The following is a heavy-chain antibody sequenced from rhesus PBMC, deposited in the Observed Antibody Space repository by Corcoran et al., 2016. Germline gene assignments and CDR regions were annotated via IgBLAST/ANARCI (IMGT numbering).Heavy chain of an antibody. J-gene: IGHJ4*01. Sequence: QMQLQESGPGPVKPSETLSLTCAVSGASISSYWWGWTRQSPGKGLEWIGEIDGNTGRPRYNPSLRSRVTVSRDASKNQVSLKLTSVTAADTAVYYCARARYHYDNDYWGQGVLVTVSS. CDR3: ARARYHYDNDY. CDR1: GASISSYW. CDR2: IDGNTGRP. D-gene: IGHD3-28*01. V-gene: IGHV4-80*01.